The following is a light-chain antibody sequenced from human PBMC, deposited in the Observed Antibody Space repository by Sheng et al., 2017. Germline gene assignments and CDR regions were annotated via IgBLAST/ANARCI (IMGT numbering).Light chain of an antibody. CDR3: QQYNNWPIT. Sequence: EIVLTQSPATLSLSPGERATLSCRASQSVSSYLAWYQQKPGQAPRLLIYGASTRDTGIPARFSGSGSGTEFTLTISSLQSEDFAVYYCQQYNNWPITFGQGTRLEIK. J-gene: IGKJ5*01. V-gene: IGKV3-15*01. CDR1: QSVSSY. CDR2: GAS.